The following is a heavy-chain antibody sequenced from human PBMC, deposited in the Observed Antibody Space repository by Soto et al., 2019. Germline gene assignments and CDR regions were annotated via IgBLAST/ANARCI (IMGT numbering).Heavy chain of an antibody. J-gene: IGHJ6*02. V-gene: IGHV3-23*01. CDR3: AKDELELDSGYYGMDV. D-gene: IGHD1-7*01. CDR2: ISGSGGST. Sequence: GGSLRLSCAASGFTFSSYAMSWVRQAPGKGLEWVSAISGSGGSTYYADSVKGRFTISRDNSKNTLYLQMNSLRAEDTAVYYCAKDELELDSGYYGMDVWGQGTTVTVSS. CDR1: GFTFSSYA.